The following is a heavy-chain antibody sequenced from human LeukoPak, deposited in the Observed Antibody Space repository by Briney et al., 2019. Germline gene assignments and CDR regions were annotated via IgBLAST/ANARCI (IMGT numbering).Heavy chain of an antibody. CDR3: AGTKKGYQLLSLFDY. V-gene: IGHV1-2*02. J-gene: IGHJ4*02. Sequence: ASVKVSCKASGYTFTGYYMHWVRQAPGQGLEWMGWINPNSGGTNYAQKFQGRVTMTRDTSISTAYMELSRLRSDDTAVYYCAGTKKGYQLLSLFDYWGQGTLVTVSS. D-gene: IGHD2-2*01. CDR1: GYTFTGYY. CDR2: INPNSGGT.